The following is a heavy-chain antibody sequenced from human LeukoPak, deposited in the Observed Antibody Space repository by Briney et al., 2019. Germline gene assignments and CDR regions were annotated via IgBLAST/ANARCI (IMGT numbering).Heavy chain of an antibody. D-gene: IGHD2-21*02. Sequence: SETLSLTCTVSGGSTSSYYWSWIRQPAGKGLEWIGYICYSGSTNYNPSLKSRVTISVDTSKNQFSLKLSSVTAADTAVYYCARERVLAYCGGDCYSTLYYYGMDVWGQGTTVTVSS. V-gene: IGHV4-59*01. CDR1: GGSTSSYY. CDR2: ICYSGST. J-gene: IGHJ6*02. CDR3: ARERVLAYCGGDCYSTLYYYGMDV.